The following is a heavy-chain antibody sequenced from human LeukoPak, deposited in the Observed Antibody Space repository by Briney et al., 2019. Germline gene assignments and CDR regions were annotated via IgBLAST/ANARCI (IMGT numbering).Heavy chain of an antibody. Sequence: GGSLRLSCAASGFTFSSYAMSWVRQAPGTGLEWVSTISGSGGSTYYADSVKGRFTISRGNSKNTLYLQMNSLRAEDTAVYYCAKGHYYDSSGYYPGGAFDIWGQGTMVTVSS. CDR1: GFTFSSYA. J-gene: IGHJ3*02. CDR2: ISGSGGST. D-gene: IGHD3-22*01. CDR3: AKGHYYDSSGYYPGGAFDI. V-gene: IGHV3-23*01.